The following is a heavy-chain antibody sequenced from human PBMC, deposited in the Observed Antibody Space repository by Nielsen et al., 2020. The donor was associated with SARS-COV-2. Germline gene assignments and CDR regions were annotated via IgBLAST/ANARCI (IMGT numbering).Heavy chain of an antibody. D-gene: IGHD4-23*01. CDR3: ARGLRWSQGYYFDY. CDR2: ISWNSGSI. Sequence: SLKISCAASGFTFDDYAMHWVRQAPGKGLEWVSGISWNSGSIGYADSVKGRFTISRDDSKNTVYLQMNSLRAEDTAVYYCARGLRWSQGYYFDYWGQGTLVTVSS. J-gene: IGHJ4*02. CDR1: GFTFDDYA. V-gene: IGHV3-9*01.